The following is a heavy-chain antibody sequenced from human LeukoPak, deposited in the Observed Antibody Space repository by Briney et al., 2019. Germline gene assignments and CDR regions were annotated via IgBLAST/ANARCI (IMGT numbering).Heavy chain of an antibody. CDR1: CVSFSGYY. Sequence: SETLSLTCAVYCVSFSGYYWSWIRQPPGKGLEWIGEINRSGSTNYNPSLKSRDTISVDTPKNQFSLKLTSVTAADTAVYYCAILNYGDSDRYFDYWGQGTLVTVSS. CDR3: AILNYGDSDRYFDY. CDR2: INRSGST. V-gene: IGHV4-34*01. J-gene: IGHJ4*02. D-gene: IGHD4-17*01.